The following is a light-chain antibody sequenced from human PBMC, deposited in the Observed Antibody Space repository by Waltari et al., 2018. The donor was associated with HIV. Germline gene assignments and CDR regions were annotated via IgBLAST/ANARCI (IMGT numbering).Light chain of an antibody. J-gene: IGKJ5*01. CDR1: QSLSSN. V-gene: IGKV3-15*01. CDR3: KQYNNWPPIT. CDR2: GAS. Sequence: EIVMTQSPATLSVSPGERATLSCRASQSLSSNLAWYQQKPGQGSRLLIYGASTRATGIPARFSGSGSGTEFTLTISSLQSEDFAVYYCKQYNNWPPITFGQGTRLEIK.